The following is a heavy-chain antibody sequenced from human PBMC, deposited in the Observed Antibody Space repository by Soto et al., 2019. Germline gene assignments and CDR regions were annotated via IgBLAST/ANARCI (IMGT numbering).Heavy chain of an antibody. CDR3: ARRPEYGGSYNY. J-gene: IGHJ4*02. D-gene: IGHD6-6*01. Sequence: QLQLQESGPGLVKPSETLSLTCTVSGGSISSSSYYWGWIRQPPGKGLEWIGSIYYSGSTYYNPSLKSRVTISVDTSKNQFSLKLSSVTAADTAVYYCARRPEYGGSYNYWGQGTLVTVSS. V-gene: IGHV4-39*01. CDR2: IYYSGST. CDR1: GGSISSSSYY.